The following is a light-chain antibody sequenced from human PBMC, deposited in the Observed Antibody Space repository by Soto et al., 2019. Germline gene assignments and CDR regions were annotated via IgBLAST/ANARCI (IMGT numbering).Light chain of an antibody. V-gene: IGKV1-12*01. J-gene: IGKJ5*01. Sequence: DIQMTQSPSSVSASVGDRVTITWRASQGISRWLAWYQQKPGKAPKFLIYATSSFQSGVPSRFSGSGSGTDFTLTISSLQPEDFATYYCQQANSFPTTFGQGTRLEIK. CDR2: ATS. CDR1: QGISRW. CDR3: QQANSFPTT.